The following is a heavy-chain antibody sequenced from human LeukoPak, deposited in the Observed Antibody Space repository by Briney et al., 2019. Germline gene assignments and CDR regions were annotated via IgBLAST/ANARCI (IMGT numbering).Heavy chain of an antibody. V-gene: IGHV3-23*01. CDR2: ISGSGGST. D-gene: IGHD1-26*01. Sequence: GGSLRLSCAASGFTFSSYAMSWVRQAPGKGLEWVSAISGSGGSTYYADSVKGRFTISRDSSKNTLYLQMNSLRAEDTAVYYCAKEPYSGSSYYYYYMDVWGKGTTVTVSS. J-gene: IGHJ6*03. CDR1: GFTFSSYA. CDR3: AKEPYSGSSYYYYYMDV.